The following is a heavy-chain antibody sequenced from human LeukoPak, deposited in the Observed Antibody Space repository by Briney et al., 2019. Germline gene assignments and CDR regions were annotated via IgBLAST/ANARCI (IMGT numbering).Heavy chain of an antibody. CDR3: ARDRHGSGTYNYYGMDV. V-gene: IGHV1-46*01. Sequence: ALVKVSCKASGYTFITYYMHWVRQAPGQGLEWLGIINPSGGSTSYAQKFQGRVTITRDTSTSTVYMEVSSLRSEDTAVYYCARDRHGSGTYNYYGMDVWGQGTAVTVSS. D-gene: IGHD3-10*01. CDR2: INPSGGST. J-gene: IGHJ6*02. CDR1: GYTFITYY.